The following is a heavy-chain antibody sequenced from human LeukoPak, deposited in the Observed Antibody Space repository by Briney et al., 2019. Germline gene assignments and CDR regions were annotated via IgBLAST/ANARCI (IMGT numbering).Heavy chain of an antibody. Sequence: SETLSLTCAVYGGSFSDYYWSWIRQPPGKGLEWIGEINHSGSTNYNPSLKSRVTISVDTSKNQFSLKLSSVTAADTAVYYCARDGSGVRYYYDSSGYYYDYWGQGTLVTVSS. J-gene: IGHJ4*02. V-gene: IGHV4-34*01. D-gene: IGHD3-22*01. CDR1: GGSFSDYY. CDR3: ARDGSGVRYYYDSSGYYYDY. CDR2: INHSGST.